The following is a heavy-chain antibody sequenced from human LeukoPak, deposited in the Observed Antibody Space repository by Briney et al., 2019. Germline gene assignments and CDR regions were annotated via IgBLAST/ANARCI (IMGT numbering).Heavy chain of an antibody. V-gene: IGHV3-30*02. CDR3: XXXLGASYSGFDYGDY. D-gene: IGHD5-12*01. Sequence: PGGSLRLSCAASGFTFSSYGMHWVRQAPGKGLEWVAFIRYDGTNKYYADSVKGRFTISRDNSKNTLYLQMNSLRAEDTAVYCCXXXLGASYSGFDYGDYWGQGTLVTVSS. CDR1: GFTFSSYG. J-gene: IGHJ4*02. CDR2: IRYDGTNK.